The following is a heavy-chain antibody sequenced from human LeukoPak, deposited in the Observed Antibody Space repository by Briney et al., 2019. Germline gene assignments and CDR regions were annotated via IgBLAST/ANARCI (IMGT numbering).Heavy chain of an antibody. V-gene: IGHV1-46*01. CDR1: GYTFTSYY. CDR2: INPSGGST. D-gene: IGHD3-22*01. CDR3: ARDSLQAGYYYDRHGMDV. Sequence: ASVKVSCKASGYTFTSYYMHWVRQAPGQGLEWMGIINPSGGSTSYAQKFQGGVTMTRDTSTSTVYMELSSLRSEDTAVYYCARDSLQAGYYYDRHGMDVWGQGTTVTVSS. J-gene: IGHJ6*02.